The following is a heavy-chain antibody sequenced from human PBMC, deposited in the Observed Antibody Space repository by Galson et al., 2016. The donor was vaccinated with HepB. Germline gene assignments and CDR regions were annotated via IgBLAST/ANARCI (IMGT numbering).Heavy chain of an antibody. CDR1: GFSFSNSG. J-gene: IGHJ4*02. D-gene: IGHD3-16*01. CDR2: ITRSGDAP. V-gene: IGHV3-23*01. Sequence: SLRLSCAASGFSFSNSGMSWVRQAPGRGLEWVSGITRSGDAPHSADFVKGRFTISRDNSKNTLYLYRNNLTAGDTAIYYCGKHGGFDYWGQGALGTV. CDR3: GKHGGFDY.